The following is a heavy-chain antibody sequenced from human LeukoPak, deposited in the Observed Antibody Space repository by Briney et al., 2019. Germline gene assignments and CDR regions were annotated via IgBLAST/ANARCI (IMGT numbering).Heavy chain of an antibody. CDR2: INPNSGGT. CDR3: ARRVVPTAFSWFDP. Sequence: ASVKVYCKTSGYTFTGFYVYWVRQAPGQGLEWMGWINPNSGGTNYAQKFQGRVTMTRDTSISTVYMELSSLRSDDTAVYFCARRVVPTAFSWFDPWGQGTLVTVSS. V-gene: IGHV1-2*02. J-gene: IGHJ5*02. CDR1: GYTFTGFY. D-gene: IGHD2-2*01.